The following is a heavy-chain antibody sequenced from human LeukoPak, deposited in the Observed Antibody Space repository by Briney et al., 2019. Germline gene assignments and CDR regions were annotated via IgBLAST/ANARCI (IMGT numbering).Heavy chain of an antibody. J-gene: IGHJ5*02. CDR1: GGSISSYY. CDR3: ARVPGVANWFAP. V-gene: IGHV4-39*07. D-gene: IGHD3-10*01. Sequence: SETLSLTCTVSGGSISSYYWSWIRQPPGKGLEWIGSIYYSGSTFYNPSLNSRVTISLDTSKNQFSLKVTSVTAADTAVYYCARVPGVANWFAPWGQGTPVTVSS. CDR2: IYYSGST.